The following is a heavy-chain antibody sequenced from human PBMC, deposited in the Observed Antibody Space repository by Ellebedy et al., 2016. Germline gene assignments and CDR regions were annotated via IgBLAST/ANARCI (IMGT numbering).Heavy chain of an antibody. Sequence: GESLMISXAASGFMFRSFFMSWVRQAPGKGLEWVATISGAGGDSYFADSVRGRFTISRDNSRNTVYLQMDSLRAADTAVYYCYYGHYSGYWGQGTLVTVSS. CDR3: YYGHYSGY. V-gene: IGHV3-23*01. J-gene: IGHJ4*02. CDR1: GFMFRSFF. D-gene: IGHD4-17*01. CDR2: ISGAGGDS.